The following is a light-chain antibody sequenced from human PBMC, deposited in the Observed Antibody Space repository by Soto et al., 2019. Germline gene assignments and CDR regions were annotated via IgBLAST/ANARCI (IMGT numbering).Light chain of an antibody. V-gene: IGLV2-14*01. Sequence: QSALTQPASVSGSPGQSITISCTGTSSDVGGYNYVSWYQQHPGKAPKLMIDDVSNQPSGVSNRFSGSKSGNTASLTISGLQAEDEADYYCSSYTTRGSLVFGGGTKLTVL. CDR1: SSDVGGYNY. CDR2: DVS. CDR3: SSYTTRGSLV. J-gene: IGLJ2*01.